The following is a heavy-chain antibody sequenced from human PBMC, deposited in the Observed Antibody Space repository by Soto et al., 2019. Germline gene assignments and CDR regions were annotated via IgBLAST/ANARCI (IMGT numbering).Heavy chain of an antibody. V-gene: IGHV3-9*01. Sequence: GGSLRLSCAASGFTFDDYAMHWVRQAPGKGLEWVSGISWNSGSIGYADSVKGRFTISRDNAKNSLYLQMNSLRAEDTALYYCAKGVTIFGVGPDYWGQGTLVTVSS. J-gene: IGHJ4*02. D-gene: IGHD3-3*01. CDR1: GFTFDDYA. CDR2: ISWNSGSI. CDR3: AKGVTIFGVGPDY.